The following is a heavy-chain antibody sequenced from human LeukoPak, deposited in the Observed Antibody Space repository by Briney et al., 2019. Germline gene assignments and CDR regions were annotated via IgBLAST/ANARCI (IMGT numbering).Heavy chain of an antibody. D-gene: IGHD3-16*01. J-gene: IGHJ4*02. Sequence: AGGSLRLSCAASGFSLRNFGMHWVRQAPGKGLEWVAFVQKDGSYEKYGDSVKGRFTISRDDSKNTLYLQMNSLRVEDTAVYYCANIPNSFGPDYWGQGSLVAVSS. CDR1: GFSLRNFG. V-gene: IGHV3-30*02. CDR3: ANIPNSFGPDY. CDR2: VQKDGSYE.